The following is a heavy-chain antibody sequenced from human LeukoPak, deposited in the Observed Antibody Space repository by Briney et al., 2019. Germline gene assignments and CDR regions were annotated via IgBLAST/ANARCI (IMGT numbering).Heavy chain of an antibody. CDR3: ARDSGVPAAMGFDH. D-gene: IGHD2-2*01. CDR1: GYTFTGYY. Sequence: ASVKVSCKASGYTFTGYYMHWVRQAPGQGLEWMGWINPNSGGTNYAQKFQGRVTMTRDTSISTAYMELSRLRSDATAVYYCARDSGVPAAMGFDHWAQGTLVTVSS. CDR2: INPNSGGT. V-gene: IGHV1-2*02. J-gene: IGHJ5*02.